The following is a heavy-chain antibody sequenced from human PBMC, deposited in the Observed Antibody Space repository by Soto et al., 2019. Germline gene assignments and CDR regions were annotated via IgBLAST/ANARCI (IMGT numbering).Heavy chain of an antibody. D-gene: IGHD6-6*01. V-gene: IGHV1-46*01. CDR1: GYTFTSYY. CDR3: ARDLSPIAAPPSHVFDI. CDR2: INPSGGST. J-gene: IGHJ3*02. Sequence: RASVKVSCKASGYTFTSYYMHWVRQAPGQGLEWMGIINPSGGSTSYAQKFQGRVTMTRDTSTSTVYMELSSLRSEDTAVYYCARDLSPIAAPPSHVFDISAQGTMVPVSS.